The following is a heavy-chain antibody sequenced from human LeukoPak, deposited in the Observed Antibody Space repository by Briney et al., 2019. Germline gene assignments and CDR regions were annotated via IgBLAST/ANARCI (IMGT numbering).Heavy chain of an antibody. V-gene: IGHV3-53*01. CDR2: IYSGGST. CDR3: ANLYSGYSLLDY. D-gene: IGHD5-12*01. J-gene: IGHJ4*02. Sequence: PGGSLRLSCAASGFTVSSNYMSWVRQAPGKGLEWVSVIYSGGSTYYADSVKGRFTISRDNSKSTLYIQMNSLRAEDTAVYYCANLYSGYSLLDYWGQGTLVTVSS. CDR1: GFTVSSNY.